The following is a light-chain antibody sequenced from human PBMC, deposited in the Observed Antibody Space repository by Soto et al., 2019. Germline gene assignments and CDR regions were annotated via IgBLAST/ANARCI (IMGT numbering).Light chain of an antibody. CDR3: QQYNSYSWP. J-gene: IGKJ1*01. CDR2: LTY. V-gene: IGKV1-5*01. Sequence: DIQMTQSPSSLSASVGYRVTITCRASQSISNWLAWYQQKPGTAPKRLIYLTYSLQTGVPSRFSGSGSGTDFTLTISSLQPDDFATYYCQQYNSYSWPFGQGTKVDI. CDR1: QSISNW.